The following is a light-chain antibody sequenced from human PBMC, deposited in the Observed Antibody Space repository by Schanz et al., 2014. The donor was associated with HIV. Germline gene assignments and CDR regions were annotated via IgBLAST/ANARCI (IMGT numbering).Light chain of an antibody. V-gene: IGKV1-8*01. CDR2: AAS. Sequence: AIRMTQSPSSFSASTGDRVTITCRASQDISNYLAWYQQKPGKAPKLLLYAASTLHTGVPSRFSGSGSGTYFTLNISCLQSEDFVTYYCQQYHTYPLTFGGGTKVEIK. CDR3: QQYHTYPLT. CDR1: QDISNY. J-gene: IGKJ4*01.